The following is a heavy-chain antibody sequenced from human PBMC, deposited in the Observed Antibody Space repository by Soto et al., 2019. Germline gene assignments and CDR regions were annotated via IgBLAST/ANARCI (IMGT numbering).Heavy chain of an antibody. CDR1: GYSFREYG. D-gene: IGHD2-8*01. Sequence: ASVKVSCKASGYSFREYGVSWVRQAPGQGLEWMGWISAYTGDTHYSQKFRGTLTMTTDTSTSTAYMELRSLRSDDTAVYYCARPPVYGAHDYCGQGTLVTGSS. CDR2: ISAYTGDT. V-gene: IGHV1-18*01. CDR3: ARPPVYGAHDY. J-gene: IGHJ4*02.